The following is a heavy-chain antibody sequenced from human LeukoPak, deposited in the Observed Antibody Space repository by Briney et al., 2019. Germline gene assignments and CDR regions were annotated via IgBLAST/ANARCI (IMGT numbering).Heavy chain of an antibody. V-gene: IGHV3-23*01. CDR2: ISGSGGST. Sequence: GGSLRLSCEASGFTFSDYAMGWVRQAPGKGLEWVSAISGSGGSTYYADSVKGRFTISRDYSRNTLYLQMNSLRAEDTAVYYCAKVQEMDTILPPFHYWGQGTLVTVSS. J-gene: IGHJ4*02. CDR3: AKVQEMDTILPPFHY. D-gene: IGHD5-24*01. CDR1: GFTFSDYA.